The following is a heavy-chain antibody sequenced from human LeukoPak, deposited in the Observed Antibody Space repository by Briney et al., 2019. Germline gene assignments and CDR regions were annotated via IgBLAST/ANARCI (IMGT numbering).Heavy chain of an antibody. CDR1: GYTFTSYG. CDR3: ARGYSSGWTGYNWFDP. CDR2: ISAYNGNT. Sequence: ASVKVSCKASGYTFTSYGISWVRQAPGQGLEWMGWISAYNGNTNYAQKLQGRVTMTTDTSTSTAYMELRSLRSDDTAVYYCARGYSSGWTGYNWFDPWGQGTLVTVSS. J-gene: IGHJ5*02. D-gene: IGHD6-19*01. V-gene: IGHV1-18*01.